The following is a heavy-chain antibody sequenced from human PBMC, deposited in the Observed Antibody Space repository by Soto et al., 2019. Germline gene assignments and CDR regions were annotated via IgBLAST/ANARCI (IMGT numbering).Heavy chain of an antibody. CDR3: ARDAWSRTSCVYYYYGMDV. J-gene: IGHJ6*02. V-gene: IGHV1-18*01. Sequence: QVQLVQSGAEVKKPGASVKVSCKASGYTFTSYGISWVRQAPGQGLEWMGWISAYNGNTNYAQKLQGRVTMTTDTSTITAYRELRSLRSVDTAVYYCARDAWSRTSCVYYYYGMDVWGQGTTVTVSS. D-gene: IGHD2-2*01. CDR1: GYTFTSYG. CDR2: ISAYNGNT.